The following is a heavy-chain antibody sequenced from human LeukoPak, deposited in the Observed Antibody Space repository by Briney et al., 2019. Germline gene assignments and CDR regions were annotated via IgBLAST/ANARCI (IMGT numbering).Heavy chain of an antibody. CDR2: INSDGSST. Sequence: GGSLRLSCAASGFTFSSYWMHWVRQSPGKGLVWVSGINSDGSSTSYADSVKGRFTISRDNAKNTAYLQMNSLRAEDTAVYHCATSRTFDYWGQGTLVTVSS. CDR1: GFTFSSYW. V-gene: IGHV3-74*01. J-gene: IGHJ4*02. CDR3: ATSRTFDY.